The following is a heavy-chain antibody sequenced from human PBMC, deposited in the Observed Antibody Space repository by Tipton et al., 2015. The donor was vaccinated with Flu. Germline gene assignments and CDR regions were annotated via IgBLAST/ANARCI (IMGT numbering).Heavy chain of an antibody. V-gene: IGHV3-72*01. CDR1: GFTFSDHY. CDR3: TRVQKVVGANQYYLDY. D-gene: IGHD1-26*01. J-gene: IGHJ4*02. CDR2: SRNKANSYTT. Sequence: SLRLSCAASGFTFSDHYMDWVRQAPGKGLEWVGRSRNKANSYTTEYEASVKGRFTISRDDSENSLYLQMNSLKTEDTAVYYCTRVQKVVGANQYYLDYWGQGTLVTVSS.